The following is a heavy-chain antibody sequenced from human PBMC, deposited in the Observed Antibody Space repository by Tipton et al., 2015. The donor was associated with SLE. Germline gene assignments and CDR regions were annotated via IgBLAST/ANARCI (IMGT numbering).Heavy chain of an antibody. D-gene: IGHD3-3*01. CDR2: INPNSGGT. J-gene: IGHJ4*02. V-gene: IGHV1-2*02. Sequence: QLVQSGAEVKKPGASVKVSCKASGYTFTGYYMHWVRQAPGQGLEGMGWINPNSGGTNYAQKFQGRVTMTRDTSISTAYMELSRLRSDDTTVYYCARDPSRWDYDFWRGYAPGYWGPGTLVTVSS. CDR3: ARDPSRWDYDFWRGYAPGY. CDR1: GYTFTGYY.